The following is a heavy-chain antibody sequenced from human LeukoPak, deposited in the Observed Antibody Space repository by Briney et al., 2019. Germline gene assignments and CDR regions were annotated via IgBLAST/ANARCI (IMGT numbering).Heavy chain of an antibody. CDR1: GGSFSGYY. CDR2: IYHSGST. D-gene: IGHD6-13*01. CDR3: ARYASSSWYYHYYYMDV. V-gene: IGHV4-34*01. J-gene: IGHJ6*03. Sequence: SETLSLTCAVYGGSFSGYYWSWIRQPPGKGLEWIGEIYHSGSTNYNPSLKSRVTISVDKSKNQFSLKLSSVTAADTAVYYCARYASSSWYYHYYYMDVWGKGTTVTVSS.